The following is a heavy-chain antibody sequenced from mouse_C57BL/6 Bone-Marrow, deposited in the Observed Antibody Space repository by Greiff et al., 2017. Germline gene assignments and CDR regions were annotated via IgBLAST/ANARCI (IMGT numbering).Heavy chain of an antibody. J-gene: IGHJ4*01. CDR3: ARRGGLLFMGN. Sequence: EVQLVESGGDLVKPGGSLKLSCAASGFTFCSYGMSWVRQTPDNRLEWVATISRGGSYTYYPDSVKGRFTISRDNTKSTLYLQMSSLKSEDTAMYYCARRGGLLFMGNWGQGATGTVS. CDR2: ISRGGSYT. V-gene: IGHV5-6*01. CDR1: GFTFCSYG. D-gene: IGHD1-1*01.